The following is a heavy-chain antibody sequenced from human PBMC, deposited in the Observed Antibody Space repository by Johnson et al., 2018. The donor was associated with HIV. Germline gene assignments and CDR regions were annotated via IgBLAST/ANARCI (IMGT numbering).Heavy chain of an antibody. CDR1: GFTFDDYA. Sequence: VQLVESGGGVVQPGRSLRLSCAASGFTFDDYAMHWVRQAPGKGLEWVSGISWNSGSIGYADSVKGRFTISRDNAKNSLYLQMNSLRAEDTALYYCAKDMVPIIGGQGTVVTVSS. CDR2: ISWNSGSI. V-gene: IGHV3-9*01. J-gene: IGHJ3*01. CDR3: AKDMVPII. D-gene: IGHD6-13*01.